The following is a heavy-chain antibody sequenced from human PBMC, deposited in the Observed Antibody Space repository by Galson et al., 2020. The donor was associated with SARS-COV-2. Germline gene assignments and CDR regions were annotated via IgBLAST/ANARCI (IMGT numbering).Heavy chain of an antibody. V-gene: IGHV3-23*01. CDR2: ISGSGGST. J-gene: IGHJ6*02. CDR3: AKVQSTYYDILTGPSCYGMDV. Sequence: GGSLRLSCAASGFTFSSYAMSWVRQAPGKGLEWVSAISGSGGSTYYADSVKGRFTISRDNSKNTLYLQMNILRAEDTAVYYCAKVQSTYYDILTGPSCYGMDVWGQGTTVTVSS. D-gene: IGHD3-9*01. CDR1: GFTFSSYA.